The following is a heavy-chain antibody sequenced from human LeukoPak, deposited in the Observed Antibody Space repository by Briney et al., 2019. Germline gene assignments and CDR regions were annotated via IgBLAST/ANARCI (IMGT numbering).Heavy chain of an antibody. D-gene: IGHD3-10*01. J-gene: IGHJ5*02. CDR3: ARGRITMVRGVIISRWFDP. CDR1: GWSFSGYY. Sequence: SETLSLTCAVYGWSFSGYYWSWIRQPPGKGLEWIGEINHSGSTNYNPSLKSRVTISVDTSKNQFSLKLSSVTAADTAVYYCARGRITMVRGVIISRWFDPWGQGTLVTVSS. CDR2: INHSGST. V-gene: IGHV4-34*01.